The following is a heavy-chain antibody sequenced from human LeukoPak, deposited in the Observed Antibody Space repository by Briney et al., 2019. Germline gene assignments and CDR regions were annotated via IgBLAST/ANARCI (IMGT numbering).Heavy chain of an antibody. J-gene: IGHJ4*02. Sequence: SGPTLVKPTQTLTLTCTFSGFSLSTSGVGVGWIRQPPGKALERLALIYWDDDKRYSPSLKSRLTITKDTSKNQVVLTMTNMDPVDTATYYCAHRQVAGPLFDYWGQGTLVTVSS. CDR2: IYWDDDK. D-gene: IGHD2-15*01. CDR1: GFSLSTSGVG. CDR3: AHRQVAGPLFDY. V-gene: IGHV2-5*02.